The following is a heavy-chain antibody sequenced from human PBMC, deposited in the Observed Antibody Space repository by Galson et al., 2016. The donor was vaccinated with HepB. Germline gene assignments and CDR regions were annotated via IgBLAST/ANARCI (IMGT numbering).Heavy chain of an antibody. CDR3: ARAKYHYDSSGYYNGGYYSYYMDV. J-gene: IGHJ6*03. V-gene: IGHV4-4*07. D-gene: IGHD3-22*01. CDR1: GGSISTYY. Sequence: ETLSLTCTVSGGSISTYYWIWMRQTAGKGLEWIGRVHRSGTATYKPSLTSRSTLSVDTSKNQFSLKLNSVTAADTAVYFCARAKYHYDSSGYYNGGYYSYYMDVWGKGTTVTVSS. CDR2: VHRSGTA.